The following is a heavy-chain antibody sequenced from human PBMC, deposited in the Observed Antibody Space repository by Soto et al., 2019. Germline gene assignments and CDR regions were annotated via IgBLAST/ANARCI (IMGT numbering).Heavy chain of an antibody. J-gene: IGHJ3*02. V-gene: IGHV4-39*01. CDR2: VYYSGTT. D-gene: IGHD3-10*01. CDR1: GGSISSSSYY. CDR3: ARRPMVGPWAENAFDI. Sequence: QLQLQESGPGLVKSSETLSLTCTVSGGSISSSSYYWNWIRQPPGKGLEWIGSVYYSGTTYYNPSLKRRVTISVDTYNQFSLKLSSVTAADTAFYYCARRPMVGPWAENAFDIWGQGTMVTVSS.